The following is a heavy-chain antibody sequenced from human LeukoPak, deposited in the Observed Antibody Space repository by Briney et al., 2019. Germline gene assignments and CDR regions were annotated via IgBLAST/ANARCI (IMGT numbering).Heavy chain of an antibody. CDR2: IIPILGIA. Sequence: GASVKVSCKASGGTFSSYAISWVRQAPGQGLEWMGRIIPILGIANYAQKFQGRVTITADKSTSTAYMELSSLRSEDTAVYYCARGYSSGWYETSDFDYWGQGTLVTVSS. V-gene: IGHV1-69*04. CDR1: GGTFSSYA. CDR3: ARGYSSGWYETSDFDY. D-gene: IGHD6-19*01. J-gene: IGHJ4*02.